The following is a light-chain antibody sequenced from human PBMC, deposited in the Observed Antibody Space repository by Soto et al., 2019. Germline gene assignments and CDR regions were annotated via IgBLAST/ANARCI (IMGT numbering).Light chain of an antibody. CDR1: QSVSSY. CDR2: DAS. V-gene: IGKV3-11*01. J-gene: IGKJ5*01. Sequence: EVVLTQSPATLSLSPGDRATLSCRASQSVSSYFAWYQQKPGQAPRLLIYDASNRATGIPARFSGSGSGTDFTLTISSLEAEDFAVYYCQQRSNWPLTFGGGTRLEIK. CDR3: QQRSNWPLT.